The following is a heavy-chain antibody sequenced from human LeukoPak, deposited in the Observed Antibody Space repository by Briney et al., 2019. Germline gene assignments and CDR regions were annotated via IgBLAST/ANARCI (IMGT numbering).Heavy chain of an antibody. V-gene: IGHV3-21*01. CDR2: MSVSSGLI. Sequence: KPGGSLRLSCAASGFTFSRYSMNWVRQAPGKGLEWVSAMSVSSGLIYYADSVKGRFTVSRDNAKNSLYLQMNSLRAEDTAVYYCARDSEYSSSGAGYWGQGTLVTVSS. J-gene: IGHJ4*02. D-gene: IGHD6-6*01. CDR1: GFTFSRYS. CDR3: ARDSEYSSSGAGY.